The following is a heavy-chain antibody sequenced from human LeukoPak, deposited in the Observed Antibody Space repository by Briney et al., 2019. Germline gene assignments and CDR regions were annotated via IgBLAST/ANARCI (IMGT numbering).Heavy chain of an antibody. CDR3: ARGGPRRITMVRGVIISQTYYFDY. D-gene: IGHD3-10*01. V-gene: IGHV1-8*01. CDR1: GYTFTSYD. CDR2: MNPNSGNT. Sequence: ASVKVSCKASGYTFTSYDINWVRQATGQGLEWMGWMNPNSGNTGYAQKFQGRVTMTRNTSISTDYMELSSLRSEDTAVYYCARGGPRRITMVRGVIISQTYYFDYWGQGTLVTVSS. J-gene: IGHJ4*02.